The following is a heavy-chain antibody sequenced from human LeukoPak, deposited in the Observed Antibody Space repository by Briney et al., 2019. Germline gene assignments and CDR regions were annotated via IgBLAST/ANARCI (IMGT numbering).Heavy chain of an antibody. D-gene: IGHD3-16*02. CDR1: GGSFSGYY. CDR3: ARGVENDYVWGSYRYRGSPFDP. V-gene: IGHV4-34*01. J-gene: IGHJ5*02. Sequence: SETLSLTCAVYGGSFSGYYWSWIRQPPGKGLEWIGEINHSGSTNYNPSLKSRVTISVDTSKNQFSLKLSSVTAADTAVYYCARGVENDYVWGSYRYRGSPFDPWGRGTLVTVSS. CDR2: INHSGST.